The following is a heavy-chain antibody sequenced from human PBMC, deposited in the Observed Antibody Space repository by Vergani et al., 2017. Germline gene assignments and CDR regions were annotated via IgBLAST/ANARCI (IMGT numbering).Heavy chain of an antibody. V-gene: IGHV3-15*01. D-gene: IGHD3-3*01. CDR3: TTEGRFLEWLSYYYYYYMDV. Sequence: EVQLVESGGGLVKPGGSLRLSCAASGFTFSNAWMSWVRQAPGKGLEWVGRIKSKTDGGTTDYAAPVKGRFTISRDDSKNTLYLQMNSLKTEDTAVYYCTTEGRFLEWLSYYYYYYMDVWGKGTTVTVSS. CDR1: GFTFSNAW. J-gene: IGHJ6*03. CDR2: IKSKTDGGTT.